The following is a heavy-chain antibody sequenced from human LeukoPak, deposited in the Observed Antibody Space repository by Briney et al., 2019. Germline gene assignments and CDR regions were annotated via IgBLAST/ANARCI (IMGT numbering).Heavy chain of an antibody. CDR3: ARYGGELEGYY. CDR1: GYSLSSGYY. Sequence: SETLSLTCTVSGYSLSSGYYWGWIRQPPGKGLEWIGSIYHSGTTYYNPSLKSRVTISVDTSKNQFSLKLSSVTAAGTAVYYCARYGGELEGYYWGQGTLVTVSS. V-gene: IGHV4-38-2*02. J-gene: IGHJ4*02. D-gene: IGHD1-26*01. CDR2: IYHSGTT.